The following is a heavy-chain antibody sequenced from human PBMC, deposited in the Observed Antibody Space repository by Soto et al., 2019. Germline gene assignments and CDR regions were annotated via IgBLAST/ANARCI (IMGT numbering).Heavy chain of an antibody. CDR1: GFNFNSYR. D-gene: IGHD6-13*01. CDR3: ARGFSAGKGSPPDF. Sequence: HPGGSLRLSCAASGFNFNSYRVSWVRQAPGKGLEWLACVEEDGSDKYYVDSVKGRFTISRDNSKNTLYLQMSSLRAEDTAVYYCARGFSAGKGSPPDFWGQGSLVTVSS. CDR2: VEEDGSDK. V-gene: IGHV3-7*03. J-gene: IGHJ4*02.